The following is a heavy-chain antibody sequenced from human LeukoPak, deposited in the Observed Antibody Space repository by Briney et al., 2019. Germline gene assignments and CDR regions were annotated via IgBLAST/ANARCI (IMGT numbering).Heavy chain of an antibody. Sequence: SETLSLTCTVSGGSISSGRYYWSWIRQPAGKGLEWIGRIYTSGSTNYNPSLKSRVTISVDTSKNQFSLKLSSVTAADTAVYYCARGAAVAGTWYFDYWGQGTLVTVSS. CDR1: GGSISSGRYY. D-gene: IGHD6-19*01. V-gene: IGHV4-61*02. CDR2: IYTSGST. CDR3: ARGAAVAGTWYFDY. J-gene: IGHJ4*02.